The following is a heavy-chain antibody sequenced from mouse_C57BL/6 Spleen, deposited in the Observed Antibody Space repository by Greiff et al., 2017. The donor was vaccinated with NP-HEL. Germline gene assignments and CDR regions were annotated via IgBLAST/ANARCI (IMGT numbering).Heavy chain of an antibody. Sequence: VQLQQPGAELVKPGASVKLSCKASGYTFTSYWMHWVKQRPGQGLEWIGMIHPNSGSTNYNEKFKSKATLTVDKSSSTAYMQLSSLTSEDSAVYYCARIPSVGGTHYFDYWGQGTTLTVSS. CDR1: GYTFTSYW. J-gene: IGHJ2*01. CDR2: IHPNSGST. D-gene: IGHD4-1*01. V-gene: IGHV1-64*01. CDR3: ARIPSVGGTHYFDY.